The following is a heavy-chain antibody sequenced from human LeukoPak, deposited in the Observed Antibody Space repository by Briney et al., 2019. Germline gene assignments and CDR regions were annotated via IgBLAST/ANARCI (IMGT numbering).Heavy chain of an antibody. J-gene: IGHJ4*02. Sequence: GASVKVSCKASGYTFTLYGITWVRQAPGQGLEWMGWISAYNGNTNYAQKLQGRVTMTTDTSTSTAYMELRSLRSDDTAVYYCARVYYYDSSGYYPNWGQGTLVTVSS. D-gene: IGHD3-22*01. CDR3: ARVYYYDSSGYYPN. CDR1: GYTFTLYG. V-gene: IGHV1-18*01. CDR2: ISAYNGNT.